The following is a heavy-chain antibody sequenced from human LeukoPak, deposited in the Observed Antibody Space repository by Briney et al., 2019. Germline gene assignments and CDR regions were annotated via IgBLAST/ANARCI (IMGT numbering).Heavy chain of an antibody. Sequence: GGSFRSSGPPLGSTFTNMPLGWVGQVPGKRLKWASAISSGAGTTGYADSVKGRFTISRDNSKSTIHLQMNSLRAEDTAVYYCAKDLEQSYSGWSTSYDAWGQGTLVTVSS. CDR2: ISSGAGTT. V-gene: IGHV3-23*01. CDR3: AKDLEQSYSGWSTSYDA. J-gene: IGHJ5*02. CDR1: GSTFTNMP. D-gene: IGHD6-19*01.